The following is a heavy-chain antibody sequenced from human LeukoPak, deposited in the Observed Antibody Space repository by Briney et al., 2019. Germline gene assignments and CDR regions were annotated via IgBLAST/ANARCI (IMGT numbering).Heavy chain of an antibody. Sequence: GGSLRLSCAASGFTFSSYGMHWVRQAPGKGLEWVAVISYDGSNKYYADSVKGRFTISRDNSKNTLYLQMDSLRAEDTAVYYCAKDLQVLLXFXXXXAFDIWGQGXMVTVS. CDR1: GFTFSSYG. CDR2: ISYDGSNK. J-gene: IGHJ3*02. V-gene: IGHV3-30*18. CDR3: AKDLQVLLXFXXXXAFDI. D-gene: IGHD3-10*01.